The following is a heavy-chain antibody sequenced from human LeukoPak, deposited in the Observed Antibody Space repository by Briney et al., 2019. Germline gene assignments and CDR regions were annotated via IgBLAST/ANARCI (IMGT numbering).Heavy chain of an antibody. D-gene: IGHD2-2*01. CDR3: ARGDIVVVPAEFDP. Sequence: ASVKVSCKASGYTFTSYGISWVRQAPGQGLEWMGWISAYNGNTNYAQKLQGRVTMSTDTSTSTAYMELRSLRSDDTAVYYCARGDIVVVPAEFDPWGQGTLVTVSS. CDR1: GYTFTSYG. CDR2: ISAYNGNT. J-gene: IGHJ5*02. V-gene: IGHV1-18*01.